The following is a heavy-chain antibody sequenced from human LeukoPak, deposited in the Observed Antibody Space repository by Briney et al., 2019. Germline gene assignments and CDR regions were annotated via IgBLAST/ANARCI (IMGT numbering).Heavy chain of an antibody. CDR2: IIPIFGTA. D-gene: IGHD2-2*01. J-gene: IGHJ6*03. Sequence: ASVKVSCKASGGTFSSYAISWARQAPGQGLEWMGGIIPIFGTANYAQKFQGRVTITTDESTSTAYMELSSLRSEDTAVYYCARVGLDCSSTSCYGGGNYYYYMDVWGKGTTVTVSS. CDR3: ARVGLDCSSTSCYGGGNYYYYMDV. CDR1: GGTFSSYA. V-gene: IGHV1-69*05.